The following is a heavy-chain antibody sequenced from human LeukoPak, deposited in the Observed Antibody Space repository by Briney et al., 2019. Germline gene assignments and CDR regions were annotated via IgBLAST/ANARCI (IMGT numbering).Heavy chain of an antibody. V-gene: IGHV4-59*05. CDR1: GGSISSYY. Sequence: KPSETLSLTCTVSGGSISSYYWGWIRQPPGKGLEWIVSIYYSGSTYYNPSLKSRVTISVDTSKNQFSLKLSSVTAADTAVYYCARVSGTGIHFFDYWGQGTLVTVSS. CDR3: ARVSGTGIHFFDY. CDR2: IYYSGST. J-gene: IGHJ4*02. D-gene: IGHD1-1*01.